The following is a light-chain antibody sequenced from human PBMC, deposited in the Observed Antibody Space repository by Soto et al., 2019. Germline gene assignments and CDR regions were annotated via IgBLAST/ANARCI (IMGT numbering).Light chain of an antibody. J-gene: IGKJ5*01. Sequence: EIVLTQSPATLSLSPGERATLSCRASQSVSGDLAWYHHKPGQAPRLLIYDASTRALDTPARFAGSGAGTEFTLTISSLKYEDFAVYFCQQYNNWTITFGQGTRLEIK. CDR1: QSVSGD. CDR3: QQYNNWTIT. V-gene: IGKV3-15*01. CDR2: DAS.